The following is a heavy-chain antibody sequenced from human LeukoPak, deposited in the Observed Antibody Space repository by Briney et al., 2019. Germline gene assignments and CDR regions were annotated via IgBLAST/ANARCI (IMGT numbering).Heavy chain of an antibody. CDR1: GLTFSAYA. CDR2: FSSSGGST. V-gene: IGHV3-23*01. CDR3: ALMSIVVLPPDRLFDY. Sequence: GGSLRPSGAASGLTFSAYARTWVRQAPGRGLEWSSAFSSSGGSTYYADSVKGRFTISRDNSKNTLYLQMNSLRAEDTAVYYCALMSIVVLPPDRLFDYWGQGTLVTVSS. D-gene: IGHD2-2*01. J-gene: IGHJ4*02.